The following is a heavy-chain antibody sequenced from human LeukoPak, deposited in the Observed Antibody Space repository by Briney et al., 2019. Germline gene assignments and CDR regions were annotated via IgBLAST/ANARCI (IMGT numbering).Heavy chain of an antibody. Sequence: HPGGSLRLSCAASGFTVSSNYMSWVRQAPGKGLEWVSVIYSGGSTYYADSVKGRFTISRDNSKNTLYLQMNSLRAEDTAVYYCAKAYSYRLDWYFDLWGRGTLVTVSS. CDR1: GFTVSSNY. CDR3: AKAYSYRLDWYFDL. D-gene: IGHD5-18*01. CDR2: IYSGGST. J-gene: IGHJ2*01. V-gene: IGHV3-53*05.